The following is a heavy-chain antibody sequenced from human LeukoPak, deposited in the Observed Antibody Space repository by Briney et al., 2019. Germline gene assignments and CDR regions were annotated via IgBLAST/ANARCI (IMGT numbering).Heavy chain of an antibody. CDR2: ISHRGRT. CDR1: GGSLSDYY. J-gene: IGHJ4*02. CDR3: ARGYSYGYDFDY. V-gene: IGHV4-34*01. Sequence: SETLSLTCAVYGGSLSDYYWSWIRQSPGKGREWIGEISHRGRTYYNLSLKSRVTISIDTSKNQFSLKLSSVTAADTAVYYCARGYSYGYDFDYWGQGTLVTVSS. D-gene: IGHD5-18*01.